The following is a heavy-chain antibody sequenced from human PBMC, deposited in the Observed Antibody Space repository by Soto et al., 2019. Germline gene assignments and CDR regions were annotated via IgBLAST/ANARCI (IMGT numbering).Heavy chain of an antibody. CDR2: INHSGST. CDR3: ARGITLWFGESPYYFDY. V-gene: IGHV4-34*01. Sequence: SETLSLTCAVYGGSFSGYYWSWIRQPPGKGLEWIGEINHSGSTNYNPSLKSRVTISVDTSKNQFSLKLSSVTAADTAVYYCARGITLWFGESPYYFDYWGQGTLVTVSS. D-gene: IGHD3-10*01. J-gene: IGHJ4*02. CDR1: GGSFSGYY.